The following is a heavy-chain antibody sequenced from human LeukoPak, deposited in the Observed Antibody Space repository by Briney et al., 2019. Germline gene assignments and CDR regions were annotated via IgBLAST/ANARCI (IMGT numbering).Heavy chain of an antibody. CDR2: IYYSGST. J-gene: IGHJ6*03. CDR3: ARGYWNDRIYYYYYMDV. D-gene: IGHD1-1*01. Sequence: PSETLSLTCTVSGGSISSSSYYWGWIRQPPGKGLEWIGSIYYSGSTYYNPSLKSRVTISVDTSKNQFSLKLSSVTAADTAVYYCARGYWNDRIYYYYYMDVWGKGTTVTISS. V-gene: IGHV4-39*07. CDR1: GGSISSSSYY.